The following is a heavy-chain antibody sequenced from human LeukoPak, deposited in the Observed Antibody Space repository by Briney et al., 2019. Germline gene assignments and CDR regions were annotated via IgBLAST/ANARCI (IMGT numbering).Heavy chain of an antibody. V-gene: IGHV4-38-2*02. CDR1: GYSISSGYY. D-gene: IGHD4-17*01. CDR2: MYHSGST. J-gene: IGHJ6*03. Sequence: PSETLSLTCTVSGYSISSGYYRGWIRQPPGKGLEWIGSMYHSGSTYDNPSLKSRVTISVDTSKNQFSLKLSSVTAADTAVYYCARVDYGDSATYYYYMDVWGKGTAVTVSS. CDR3: ARVDYGDSATYYYYMDV.